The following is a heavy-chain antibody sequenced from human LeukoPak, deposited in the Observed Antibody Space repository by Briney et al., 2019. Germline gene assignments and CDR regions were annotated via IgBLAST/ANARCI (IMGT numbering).Heavy chain of an antibody. D-gene: IGHD3-22*01. J-gene: IGHJ4*02. CDR3: ARGGYYDSSGYYYVQLPSDY. V-gene: IGHV3-21*01. CDR1: GFTLSSYS. CDR2: ISSSSSYI. Sequence: GGSLRLSCAASGFTLSSYSMNWVRQAPGKGLEWVSSISSSSSYIYYADSVKGRFTISRDNAKNSLYLQMNSLRAEDTAVYYCARGGYYDSSGYYYVQLPSDYWGQGTLVTVSS.